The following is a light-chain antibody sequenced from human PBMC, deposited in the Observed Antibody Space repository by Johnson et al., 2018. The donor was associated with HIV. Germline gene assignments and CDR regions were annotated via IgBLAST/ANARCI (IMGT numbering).Light chain of an antibody. V-gene: IGLV1-51*01. CDR2: DNN. CDR1: SSNIGNNY. J-gene: IGLJ1*01. Sequence: QSLLTQPPSVSAAPGQKVTISCSGSSSNIGNNYVSWYQQLPGTAPKLLIYDNNKRPSGIPDRFSASKSGTSATLGITGLQTGDEADYYCGTWDSSLSAYVFGTGTKVTVL. CDR3: GTWDSSLSAYV.